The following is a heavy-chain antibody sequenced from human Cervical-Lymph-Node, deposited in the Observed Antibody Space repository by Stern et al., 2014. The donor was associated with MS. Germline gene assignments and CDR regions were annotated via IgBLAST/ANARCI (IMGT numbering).Heavy chain of an antibody. CDR1: GGTFNTFD. V-gene: IGHV1-69*01. CDR2: ITPLLGTT. D-gene: IGHD6-13*01. Sequence: KLVQSGAEVRQPGSSMKVSCKASGGTFNTFDISWVRQTPGQGLEWLGGITPLLGTTNYARNFQGRVAISADESATTAYMEMSNLTSEDTALYYCTRHQGGIAAFWGQGTLVTVSS. J-gene: IGHJ4*02. CDR3: TRHQGGIAAF.